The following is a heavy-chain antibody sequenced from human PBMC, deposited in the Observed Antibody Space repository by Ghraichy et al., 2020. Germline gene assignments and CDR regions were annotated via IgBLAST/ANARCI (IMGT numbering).Heavy chain of an antibody. J-gene: IGHJ4*02. CDR3: ASRDSGHYYKVDY. V-gene: IGHV4-39*01. CDR1: GGSITPHNYF. Sequence: SQTLSLTCTVSGGSITPHNYFSGWFRQPPGSGLEWIASFYYGGSTFYNPSLKSRVTISVDTSKNQFSLKLSSVTAADRALYDCASRDSGHYYKVDYWGQGTLVTVSS. D-gene: IGHD1-26*01. CDR2: FYYGGST.